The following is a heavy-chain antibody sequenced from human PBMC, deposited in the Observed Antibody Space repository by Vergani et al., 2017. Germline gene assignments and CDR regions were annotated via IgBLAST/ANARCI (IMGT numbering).Heavy chain of an antibody. V-gene: IGHV1-69*04. J-gene: IGHJ4*02. CDR1: GGTFSSYT. D-gene: IGHD5-24*01. CDR3: ARDPADGYNDY. Sequence: QVQLVHSGAEVKKPGSSVKVSCKASGGTFSSYTISWVRQAPGQGLEWMGRIIPILGIANYAQKFQGRVTITADKSTSTAYMELSSLRSEDTAVYYCARDPADGYNDYWGQGTLVTVSS. CDR2: IIPILGIA.